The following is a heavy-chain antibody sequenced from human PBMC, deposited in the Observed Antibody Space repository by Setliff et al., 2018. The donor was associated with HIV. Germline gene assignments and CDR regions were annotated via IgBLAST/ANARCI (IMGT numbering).Heavy chain of an antibody. V-gene: IGHV5-51*01. D-gene: IGHD3-22*01. Sequence: GESLKISCKASGYTFTNYWTAWVRQMPEKGLEWMGIIHPRDFDIKYSQSFQGQVTISADKSLSTAYLQWNSLKASDTALYYCARLDSSGYYRSFDVWGQGTMVTVSS. J-gene: IGHJ3*01. CDR3: ARLDSSGYYRSFDV. CDR1: GYTFTNYW. CDR2: IHPRDFDI.